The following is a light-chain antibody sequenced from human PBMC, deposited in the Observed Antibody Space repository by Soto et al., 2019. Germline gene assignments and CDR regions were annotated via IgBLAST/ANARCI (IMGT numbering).Light chain of an antibody. CDR1: QSVSSN. CDR3: QQYNNWPRT. J-gene: IGKJ1*01. CDR2: GAS. V-gene: IGKV3-15*01. Sequence: EIVVAQSPATLSVSLGATATLSCRASQSVSSNLAWYQQKPGQAPRRLIYGASTRAPGIPARFSGSGSGTEFTLIIISLQYEDFEVYYCQQYNNWPRTLGQGTKVDIK.